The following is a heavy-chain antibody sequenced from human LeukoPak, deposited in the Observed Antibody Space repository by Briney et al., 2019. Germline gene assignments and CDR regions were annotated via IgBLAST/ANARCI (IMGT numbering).Heavy chain of an antibody. CDR2: IYHTGST. CDR3: ARQSRLAIFGVANHWFDP. D-gene: IGHD3-3*01. J-gene: IGHJ5*02. Sequence: SSQTLSLTCSVSGASIRSHYWSWIRQPPEKGMEWLVYIYHTGSTNYSPSLNSRVTMSVDTSKNEFSLKLSSVTAADTAVYYCARQSRLAIFGVANHWFDPWSQGTLVTVSS. V-gene: IGHV4-59*08. CDR1: GASIRSHY.